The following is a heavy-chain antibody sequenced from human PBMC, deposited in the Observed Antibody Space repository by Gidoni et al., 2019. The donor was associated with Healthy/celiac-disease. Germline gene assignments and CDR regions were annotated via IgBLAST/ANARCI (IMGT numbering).Heavy chain of an antibody. CDR3: ARVAAADVYYYYYGMDV. V-gene: IGHV4-61*02. CDR1: GGSISSGSYY. J-gene: IGHJ6*02. CDR2: IYTSGST. Sequence: GKPSQTLSLTCTVSGGSISSGSYYWSWIRQPAGKGLEWIGRIYTSGSTTYNPSLKSRVTISVDTSKNQFSLKLSSVTAADTAVYYCARVAAADVYYYYYGMDVWGQGTTVTVSS. D-gene: IGHD2-15*01.